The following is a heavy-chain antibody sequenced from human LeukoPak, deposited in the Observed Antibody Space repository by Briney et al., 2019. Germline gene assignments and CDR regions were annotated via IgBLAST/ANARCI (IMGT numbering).Heavy chain of an antibody. CDR1: GFTFSSYA. J-gene: IGHJ4*02. CDR3: AKDSVRYDILTGYYPGYYFDY. CDR2: ISGSGGST. V-gene: IGHV3-23*01. D-gene: IGHD3-9*01. Sequence: GGSLRLSCAASGFTFSSYAMSWVRQAPGKGLEWVSAISGSGGSTYYADSVRGRFTISGDNSKNTLYLQMNSLRAEDTAVYYCAKDSVRYDILTGYYPGYYFDYWGQGTLVTVSS.